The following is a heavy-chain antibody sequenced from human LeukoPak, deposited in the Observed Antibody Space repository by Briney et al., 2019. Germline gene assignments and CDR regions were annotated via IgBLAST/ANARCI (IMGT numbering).Heavy chain of an antibody. D-gene: IGHD3-3*01. Sequence: PSETLSLTCTVSGGSISSGSYYWSWIRQPAGKGLEWIGRIYTSGSTNYNPSLKSRVTISVDTSKNQFSLKLSSVTAADTAVYYCARGGPVTIFGVVAEDVWGKGTTVTVSS. V-gene: IGHV4-61*02. CDR1: GGSISSGSYY. J-gene: IGHJ6*04. CDR3: ARGGPVTIFGVVAEDV. CDR2: IYTSGST.